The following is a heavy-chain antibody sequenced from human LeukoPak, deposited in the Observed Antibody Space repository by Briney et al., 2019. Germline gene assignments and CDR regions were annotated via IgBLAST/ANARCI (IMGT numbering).Heavy chain of an antibody. D-gene: IGHD6-19*01. J-gene: IGHJ4*02. V-gene: IGHV4-39*01. Sequence: SETLSLTCTVSGGSISSSSYYWGWIRQPPGKGLEWIGSIYYSGSTYYNPSLKSRVTISVDTSKNQFSLKLSSVTAADTAAYYCARHRSSGGTPFDYWGQGTLVTVSS. CDR1: GGSISSSSYY. CDR3: ARHRSSGGTPFDY. CDR2: IYYSGST.